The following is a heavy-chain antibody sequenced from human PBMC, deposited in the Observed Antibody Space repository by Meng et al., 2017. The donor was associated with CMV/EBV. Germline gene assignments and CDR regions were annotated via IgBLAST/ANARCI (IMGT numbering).Heavy chain of an antibody. D-gene: IGHD6-19*01. V-gene: IGHV3-23*01. CDR1: GFTFSSYA. CDR3: AKGGSSGWIGRY. Sequence: GGSLRLSCVASGFTFSSYAMSWVRQAPGKGLEWVSAISGSGGSTYYADSVKGRFTISRDNSKNTLYLQMNSLRAEDTAVYYCAKGGSSGWIGRYWGQGTLVTVSS. CDR2: ISGSGGST. J-gene: IGHJ4*02.